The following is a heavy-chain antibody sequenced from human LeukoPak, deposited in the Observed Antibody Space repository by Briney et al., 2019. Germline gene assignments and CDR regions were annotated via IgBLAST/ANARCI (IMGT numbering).Heavy chain of an antibody. Sequence: GGSLRLPCAASGFTFNRHGMHWLRQAAGKGLEWVAFISYDARNKYYGDSVKGRFTISRDNSKNTLYLQMSSLRTEDTAVYFCAAEEFQVSHAFDIWGQGTTVTVSS. CDR3: AAEEFQVSHAFDI. CDR1: GFTFNRHG. J-gene: IGHJ3*02. V-gene: IGHV3-30*02. CDR2: ISYDARNK. D-gene: IGHD3-10*01.